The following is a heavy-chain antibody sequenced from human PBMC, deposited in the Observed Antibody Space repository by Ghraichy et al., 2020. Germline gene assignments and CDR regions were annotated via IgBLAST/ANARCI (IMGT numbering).Heavy chain of an antibody. Sequence: ASVKVSCKASGYTFTDYYMHWVRQAPGQGLEGMGRINPNSGGTNYAQKFQGRVTMTRDTSISTAYMEVNRLRSDDTAVYYCARGRRTKTGGDLYVWGQGTYVTVSS. CDR3: ARGRRTKTGGDLYV. J-gene: IGHJ6*02. CDR2: INPNSGGT. D-gene: IGHD2-21*01. V-gene: IGHV1-2*06. CDR1: GYTFTDYY.